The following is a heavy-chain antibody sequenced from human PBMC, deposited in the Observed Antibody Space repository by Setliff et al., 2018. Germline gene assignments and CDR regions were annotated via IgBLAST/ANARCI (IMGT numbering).Heavy chain of an antibody. D-gene: IGHD3-3*01. Sequence: PGESLKISCKGSGYRFTNYWIGWVRQMPGKGLEWMGIIYPGDSDTRYSPSFRGQVTISADKSISSAYLQWRSLKASDTAMYYCARDTNYEGAYDSWGQGTLVTVSS. CDR1: GYRFTNYW. J-gene: IGHJ4*02. CDR2: IYPGDSDT. CDR3: ARDTNYEGAYDS. V-gene: IGHV5-51*01.